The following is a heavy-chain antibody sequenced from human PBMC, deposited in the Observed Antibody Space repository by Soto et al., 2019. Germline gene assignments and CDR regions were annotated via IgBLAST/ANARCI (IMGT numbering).Heavy chain of an antibody. D-gene: IGHD6-13*01. CDR1: GFSFINTA. V-gene: IGHV1-58*02. J-gene: IGHJ4*02. Sequence: QMQVVQSGPEMKNPGTSVRVSCRTSGFSFINTAIQWVRQARGQRLEWMGWIVVGSATTNYAQEFKERVIMTRDMSTSTAYMELSSLTSEDTAVYFCAAGPHSSSWYHIDFWGQGTLVTVSS. CDR2: IVVGSATT. CDR3: AAGPHSSSWYHIDF.